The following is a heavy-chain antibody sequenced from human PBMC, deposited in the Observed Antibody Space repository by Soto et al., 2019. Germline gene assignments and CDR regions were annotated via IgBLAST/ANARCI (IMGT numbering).Heavy chain of an antibody. D-gene: IGHD6-6*01. J-gene: IGHJ5*02. CDR3: ARRYSSSTTFNWFDP. CDR1: GYSFTRYW. CDR2: IYPGDSDT. V-gene: IGHV5-51*01. Sequence: ECLKISFKGSGYSFTRYWIGWVRQIPGKGLEWMGIIYPGDSDTRYSPSFQGQVTISADKSISTAYLQWSSLKASDTAMYYCARRYSSSTTFNWFDPWGQGTLVTVSS.